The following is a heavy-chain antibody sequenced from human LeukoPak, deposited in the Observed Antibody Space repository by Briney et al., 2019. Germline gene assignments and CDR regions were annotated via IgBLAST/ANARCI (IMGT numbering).Heavy chain of an antibody. D-gene: IGHD3-22*01. Sequence: ASVKVSCKASGYTFTSYYMHWVRQAPGQGLEWMGIINPSGGSTSYAQKFQGRVTMTRDTSISTAYMELSRLRSDDTAVYYCARANADTYYYDSSGSPYFDYWGQGTLVTVSS. CDR3: ARANADTYYYDSSGSPYFDY. V-gene: IGHV1-46*01. CDR1: GYTFTSYY. CDR2: INPSGGST. J-gene: IGHJ4*02.